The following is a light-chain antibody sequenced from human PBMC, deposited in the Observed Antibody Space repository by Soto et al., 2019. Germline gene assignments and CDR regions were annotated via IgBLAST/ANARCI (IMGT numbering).Light chain of an antibody. J-gene: IGKJ2*01. CDR1: QTIGINY. Sequence: IVLTQSPGILSLSPGERATLSCRASQTIGINYLVWYQQKPGQAPRLLIYGASRRATGIPDRFSGSGSGTDFTLTISRLEPEDFAVYYCQQYGGSVYTFGQGTKLE. V-gene: IGKV3-20*01. CDR3: QQYGGSVYT. CDR2: GAS.